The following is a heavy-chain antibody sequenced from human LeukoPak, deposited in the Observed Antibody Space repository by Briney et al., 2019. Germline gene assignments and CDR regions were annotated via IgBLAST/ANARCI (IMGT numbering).Heavy chain of an antibody. CDR1: GYTFTGYY. J-gene: IGHJ4*02. CDR2: INPNSGGT. V-gene: IGHV1-2*02. D-gene: IGHD6-19*01. CDR3: ARDLGYSGLAVAGTAAGY. Sequence: ASVKVSCKASGYTFTGYYMHWVRQAPGQGLEWMGWINPNSGGTNYAQKFQGRVTMTRDTFISTAYMELSRLRSDDTAVYYCARDLGYSGLAVAGTAAGYWGQGTLVTVSS.